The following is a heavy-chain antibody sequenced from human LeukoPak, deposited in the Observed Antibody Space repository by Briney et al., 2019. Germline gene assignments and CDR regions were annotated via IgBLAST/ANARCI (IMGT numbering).Heavy chain of an antibody. CDR3: ALMVRGTTWFDP. CDR2: FDPEDGET. Sequence: ASVKVSCKVSGYTLTELSMHWVRQAPGQGLEWMGGFDPEDGETIYAQKFQGRVTMTKDTSTDTAYMELSSLRSEDTAVCYCALMVRGTTWFDPSGEGRLGSVSS. V-gene: IGHV1-24*01. CDR1: GYTLTELS. J-gene: IGHJ5*02. D-gene: IGHD3-10*01.